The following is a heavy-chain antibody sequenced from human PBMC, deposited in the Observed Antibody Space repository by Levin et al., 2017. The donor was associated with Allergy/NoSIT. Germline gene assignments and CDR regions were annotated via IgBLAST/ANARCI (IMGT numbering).Heavy chain of an antibody. CDR2: ISYDGSNK. CDR1: GFTFSSYA. Sequence: GESLKISCAASGFTFSSYAMHWVRQAPGKGLEWVAVISYDGSNKYYADSVKGRFTISRDNSKNTLYLQMNSLRAEDTAVYYCARDLLPAVGSYYFDYWGQGTLVTVSS. J-gene: IGHJ4*02. V-gene: IGHV3-30-3*01. D-gene: IGHD2-2*03. CDR3: ARDLLPAVGSYYFDY.